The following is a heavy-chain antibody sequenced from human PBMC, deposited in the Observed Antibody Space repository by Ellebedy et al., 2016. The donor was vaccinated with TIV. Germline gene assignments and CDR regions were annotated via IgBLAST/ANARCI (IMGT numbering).Heavy chain of an antibody. CDR3: AGGYCTSTSCRKNTDS. CDR1: GFTFSTYA. Sequence: GGSLRLSXAASGFTFSTYAMSWVRQAPGKRLEWVSAISGSGGSTYYADSVKGRFTISRDNSKNTLYLQMNSLRAEDTAVYYCAGGYCTSTSCRKNTDSWGQGTLVTVSS. D-gene: IGHD2-2*01. J-gene: IGHJ4*02. CDR2: ISGSGGST. V-gene: IGHV3-23*01.